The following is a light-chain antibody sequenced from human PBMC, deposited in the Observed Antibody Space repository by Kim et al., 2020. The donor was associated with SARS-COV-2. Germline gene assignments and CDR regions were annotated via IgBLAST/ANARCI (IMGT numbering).Light chain of an antibody. CDR2: DVS. CDR3: CSYAGSYTYV. J-gene: IGLJ1*01. Sequence: GQSVTISCTGNSSGVGGYNYVSWYQQDPGKAPKLMIYDVSKRPSGVPDRFSGCKSGNTASLTISGLQAEDEADYYCCSYAGSYTYVFGTGTKVTVL. CDR1: SSGVGGYNY. V-gene: IGLV2-11*01.